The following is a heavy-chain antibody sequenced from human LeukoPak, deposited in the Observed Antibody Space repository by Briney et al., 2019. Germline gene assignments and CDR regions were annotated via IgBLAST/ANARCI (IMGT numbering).Heavy chain of an antibody. Sequence: PGGSLRLSCAASGFTFSSYGMSWVRQAPGKGLEWGLAISGNGGSTYYADSVKGRFAISRDTSKNTLYLQMNSLRAEDTAVYYCARAGAAAGHDAFDIWGQGTMVTVSS. D-gene: IGHD6-13*01. V-gene: IGHV3-23*01. CDR2: ISGNGGST. J-gene: IGHJ3*02. CDR3: ARAGAAAGHDAFDI. CDR1: GFTFSSYG.